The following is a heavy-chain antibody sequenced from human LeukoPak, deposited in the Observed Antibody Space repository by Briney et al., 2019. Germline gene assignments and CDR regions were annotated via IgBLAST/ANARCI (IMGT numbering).Heavy chain of an antibody. Sequence: NPSETLSLTCTVSGGSISSYYWSWIRQPPGKGLEWIGYIYYSGGTNYNPSLKSRVTISVDTSKNQFSLKLSSVTAADTAVYYCARQRVVGAALLGFDIWGQGTMVTVSS. D-gene: IGHD1-26*01. CDR1: GGSISSYY. V-gene: IGHV4-59*08. J-gene: IGHJ3*02. CDR2: IYYSGGT. CDR3: ARQRVVGAALLGFDI.